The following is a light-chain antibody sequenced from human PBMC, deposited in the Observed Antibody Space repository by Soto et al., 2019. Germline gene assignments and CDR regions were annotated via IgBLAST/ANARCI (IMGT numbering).Light chain of an antibody. V-gene: IGKV3-20*01. CDR3: QQYGTKVS. CDR2: RSS. J-gene: IGKJ2*01. CDR1: QSLSISY. Sequence: LTQCASSLSLAPGESATLSCSASQSLSISYLAWYQQKAGQPPRLLMFRSSDRAAGVTDSFSGSASGTEFTLTISSLEPEDFAVYYCQQYGTKVSFGPGT.